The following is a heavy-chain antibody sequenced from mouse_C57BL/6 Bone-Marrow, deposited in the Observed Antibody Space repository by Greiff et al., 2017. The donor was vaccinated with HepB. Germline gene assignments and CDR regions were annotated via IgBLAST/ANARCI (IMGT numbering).Heavy chain of an antibody. V-gene: IGHV1-55*01. CDR1: GYTFTSYW. J-gene: IGHJ2*01. Sequence: QVQLKQPGAELVKPRASVKMSCKASGYTFTSYWITWVKQRPGQGLEWIGDIYPGSGSTNYNEKFKSKATLTVDTSSSTAYMQLSSLTSEDSAVYYCARRRYYDVVHWGQGTTLTVSS. D-gene: IGHD2-4*01. CDR2: IYPGSGST. CDR3: ARRRYYDVVH.